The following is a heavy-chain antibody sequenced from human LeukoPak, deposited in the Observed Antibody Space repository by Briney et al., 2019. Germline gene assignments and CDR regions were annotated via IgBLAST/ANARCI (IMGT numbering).Heavy chain of an antibody. V-gene: IGHV3-72*01. J-gene: IGHJ4*02. CDR3: AGDYYDGSGYYQDY. Sequence: GGSLRLSCAVSGFSFSDHYMDWVRQAPGKGLEWVGRTRSKANSYTTEYAASVKGRFTISSDDSKNSLYLQMNSLKTEDTAVYYCAGDYYDGSGYYQDYWGQGTLVTVSS. D-gene: IGHD3-22*01. CDR2: TRSKANSYTT. CDR1: GFSFSDHY.